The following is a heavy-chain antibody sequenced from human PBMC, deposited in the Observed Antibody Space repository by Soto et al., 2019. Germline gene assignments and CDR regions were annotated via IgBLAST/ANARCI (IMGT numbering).Heavy chain of an antibody. Sequence: GGSLMSYRKVLGYSFTSYCIVWVFQMPGKGVEWMGIIYPGDSDTRYSPSFQGQVTSSADKSISTAYRQWSSLKASDTAMYYCARLMGRYCSSTSCYNQLVIGAFDIWGQGTMVTVSS. V-gene: IGHV5-51*01. CDR2: IYPGDSDT. D-gene: IGHD2-2*01. J-gene: IGHJ3*02. CDR3: ARLMGRYCSSTSCYNQLVIGAFDI. CDR1: GYSFTSYC.